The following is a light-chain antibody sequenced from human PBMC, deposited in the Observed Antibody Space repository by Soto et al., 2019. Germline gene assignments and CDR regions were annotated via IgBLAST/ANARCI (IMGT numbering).Light chain of an antibody. V-gene: IGKV1-5*01. CDR3: QQYNSTWT. CDR1: QSISSW. J-gene: IGKJ1*01. Sequence: DIPMTQSPSTLAASVGDRVTITCRASQSISSWLAWYQQKPGKAPKLLIYDASRLESGVPSRFSGSGSGTEFTLTISSLQPDDFATYYCQQYNSTWTFGQGTKVEIK. CDR2: DAS.